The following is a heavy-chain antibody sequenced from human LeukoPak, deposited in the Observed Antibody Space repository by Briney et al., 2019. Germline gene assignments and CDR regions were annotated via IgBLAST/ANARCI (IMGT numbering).Heavy chain of an antibody. CDR1: GYTFTNYI. CDR2: INSYNDIT. J-gene: IGHJ4*02. Sequence: ASVKVSCKASGYTFTNYIINWVRQAPGQGLEWMGWINSYNDITNYAQKLQDRVTMTADTSTSTAYVELRSLRSDDTAVYYCAKASYDRSGYYYYFESCGQGTLVTVSS. D-gene: IGHD3-22*01. V-gene: IGHV1-18*01. CDR3: AKASYDRSGYYYYFES.